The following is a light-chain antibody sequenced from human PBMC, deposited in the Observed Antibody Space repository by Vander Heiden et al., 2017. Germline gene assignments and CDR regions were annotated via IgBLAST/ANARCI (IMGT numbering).Light chain of an antibody. CDR1: QGINTF. CDR2: GAS. CDR3: QQYDTFPIT. J-gene: IGKJ5*01. V-gene: IGKV1-16*01. Sequence: DIQMNQSPSSLSASVGDSVTFTCRASQGINTFLGWFQQKPGKAPKSLIYGASTLQSGVPSRFSGSGSGTYFTLTISSLQPEDFATYYCQQYDTFPITFGQGTRLEIK.